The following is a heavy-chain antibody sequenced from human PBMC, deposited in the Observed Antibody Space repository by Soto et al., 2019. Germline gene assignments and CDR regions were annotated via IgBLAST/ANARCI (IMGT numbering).Heavy chain of an antibody. D-gene: IGHD3-10*01. V-gene: IGHV3-9*01. Sequence: SLRLSCAASGFTFDDYAMHWVRQAPGKGLEWVSGISWNSGSIGYADSVKGRFTISRDNAKNSLYLQMNSLRAEDTALYYCAKDIGVVRGVMGYYYYGMDVWGQGTTVTVSS. CDR1: GFTFDDYA. CDR2: ISWNSGSI. CDR3: AKDIGVVRGVMGYYYYGMDV. J-gene: IGHJ6*02.